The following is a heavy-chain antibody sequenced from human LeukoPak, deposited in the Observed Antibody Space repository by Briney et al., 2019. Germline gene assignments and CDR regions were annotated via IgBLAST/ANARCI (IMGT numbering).Heavy chain of an antibody. V-gene: IGHV1-2*02. CDR1: GYSFAGYH. CDR3: ARGADFWRGYNDY. Sequence: ASVKVSCKSSGYSFAGYHMHWVRQAPGQGLEWMGWVNPNGGDTNYAQKFQGRVTMTRDTSVSTAYMELSGLRSDDTAVYSCARGADFWRGYNDYWGQGTLVSVSS. J-gene: IGHJ4*02. D-gene: IGHD3-3*01. CDR2: VNPNGGDT.